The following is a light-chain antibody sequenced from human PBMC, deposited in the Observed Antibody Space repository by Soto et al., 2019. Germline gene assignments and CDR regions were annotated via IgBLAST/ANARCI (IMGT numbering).Light chain of an antibody. CDR3: CSYTSSSTLV. CDR2: DVS. Sequence: QSALTQPASVSGSPGQSITISCTGTSSDIGGYNYVSWYQQHPGKAPKLMIYDVSNRPSGVSNRFSGSKSGNTASLTISGRRAADEDHYYCCSYTSSSTLVFAGGTKLTVL. J-gene: IGLJ2*01. CDR1: SSDIGGYNY. V-gene: IGLV2-14*01.